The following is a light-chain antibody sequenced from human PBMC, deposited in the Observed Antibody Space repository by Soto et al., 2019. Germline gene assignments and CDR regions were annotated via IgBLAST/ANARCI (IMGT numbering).Light chain of an antibody. CDR2: WAS. J-gene: IGKJ3*01. CDR1: QRVFYSPNNKHY. V-gene: IGKV4-1*01. CDR3: QQYYSNPPLFT. Sequence: DNVMTQSPDSLAVSLGERATINCKSSQRVFYSPNNKHYLAWYQQKPGQPPKLLLSWASTRESGVPDRFSGSGSGTDFALTISSLQAEDVAVYYCQQYYSNPPLFTFGPGTKVDIK.